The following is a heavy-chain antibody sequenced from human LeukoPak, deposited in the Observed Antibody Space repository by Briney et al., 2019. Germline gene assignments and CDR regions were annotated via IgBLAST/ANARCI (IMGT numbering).Heavy chain of an antibody. V-gene: IGHV3-23*01. D-gene: IGHD3-10*01. CDR1: GFTFNNYA. Sequence: GGSLRLSCAASGFTFNNYAMSWVRQAPGKGLEWVSGISGSGGNTYYADSVKGRFTSSRDNSKNTLHLQMNSLRAEDTAVYYCARDLRWFGELHWFDPWGQGTLVTVSS. CDR2: ISGSGGNT. J-gene: IGHJ5*02. CDR3: ARDLRWFGELHWFDP.